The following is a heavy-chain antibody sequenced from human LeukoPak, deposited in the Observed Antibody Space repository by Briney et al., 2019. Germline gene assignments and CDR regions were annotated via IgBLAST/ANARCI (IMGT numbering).Heavy chain of an antibody. V-gene: IGHV3-33*01. Sequence: PGGSLRLSCAASGFTFSSYGMHWVRQAPGKGLEWVAVIWYDGSNKYYADSVKGRFTISRDNSKNTLYLQMNSLRAEDTAVYYCARAVFTFGNYGPLIYWGQGTLVTVSS. D-gene: IGHD3-16*01. J-gene: IGHJ4*02. CDR1: GFTFSSYG. CDR3: ARAVFTFGNYGPLIY. CDR2: IWYDGSNK.